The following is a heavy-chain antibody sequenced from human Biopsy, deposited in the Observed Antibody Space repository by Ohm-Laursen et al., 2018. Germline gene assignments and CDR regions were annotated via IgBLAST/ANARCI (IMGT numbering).Heavy chain of an antibody. J-gene: IGHJ4*02. CDR2: INCKTDAT. Sequence: GASVKVSCKASSYTFTDYNIHWMRRAPGQGLEWLGYINCKTDATNYAQKFQGTVTMTRDTSISTAYLALGSLRSADTAIYYCARDPLNGHKRFDYWGQGSLVTVSS. D-gene: IGHD2-8*01. V-gene: IGHV1-2*02. CDR1: SYTFTDYN. CDR3: ARDPLNGHKRFDY.